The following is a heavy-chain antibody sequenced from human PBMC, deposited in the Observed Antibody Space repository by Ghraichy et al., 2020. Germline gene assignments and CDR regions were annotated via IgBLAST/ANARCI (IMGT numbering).Heavy chain of an antibody. CDR2: IYYSGST. V-gene: IGHV4-59*08. CDR1: GGSISSYY. J-gene: IGHJ6*02. CDR3: ARGQNNNYYYFGSDV. D-gene: IGHD1/OR15-1a*01. Sequence: SETLSLTCTVSGGSISSYYWCCIRHPPGKGLKWIGYIYYSGSTNYNPSLKSRVNISVDTSKNQFSLTLSSVTAADTAVYYCARGQNNNYYYFGSDVWGQGTTVTVSS.